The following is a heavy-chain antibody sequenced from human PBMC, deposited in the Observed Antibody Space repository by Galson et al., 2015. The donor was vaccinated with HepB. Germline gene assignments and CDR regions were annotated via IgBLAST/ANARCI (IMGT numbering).Heavy chain of an antibody. CDR2: INPSGGST. CDR1: GYTFTSYY. CDR3: ARDQEDFWSGLYGMDA. D-gene: IGHD3-3*01. V-gene: IGHV1-46*01. J-gene: IGHJ6*02. Sequence: SVKVSCKASGYTFTSYYMHWVRQAPGQGLEWMGIINPSGGSTSYAQKFQGRVTITRDTSTSTVYMELSSLRSEDTAVYYCARDQEDFWSGLYGMDAWGQGTTVTVSS.